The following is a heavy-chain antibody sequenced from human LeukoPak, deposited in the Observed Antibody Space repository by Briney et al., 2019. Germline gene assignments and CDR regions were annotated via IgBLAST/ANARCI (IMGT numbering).Heavy chain of an antibody. Sequence: PGGSLRLSCAASGFTFSHYGMHWVRQAPGKGLEWVAFIRYDGSNKSYADSVKGRFTISRDNAKNSLYLQMNSLRAEDTAVYYCARGGVIPSGDDYWGQGTLVTVSS. CDR2: IRYDGSNK. V-gene: IGHV3-30*02. J-gene: IGHJ4*02. D-gene: IGHD2-8*02. CDR3: ARGGVIPSGDDY. CDR1: GFTFSHYG.